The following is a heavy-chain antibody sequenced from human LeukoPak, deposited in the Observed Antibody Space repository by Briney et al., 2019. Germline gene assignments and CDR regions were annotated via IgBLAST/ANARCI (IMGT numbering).Heavy chain of an antibody. CDR3: ARDYAYYYDSSGYYLLDAFDI. D-gene: IGHD3-22*01. J-gene: IGHJ3*02. CDR1: GYTFTSYY. CDR2: ISAYNGNT. V-gene: IGHV1-18*04. Sequence: ASVKVSCKASGYTFTSYYMHWVRQAPGQGLEWMGWISAYNGNTNYAQKLQGRVTMTTDTSTSTAYMELRSLRSDDTAVYYCARDYAYYYDSSGYYLLDAFDIWGQGTMVTVSS.